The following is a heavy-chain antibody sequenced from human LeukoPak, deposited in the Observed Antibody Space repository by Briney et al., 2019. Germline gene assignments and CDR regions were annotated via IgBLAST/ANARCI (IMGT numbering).Heavy chain of an antibody. V-gene: IGHV1-69*04. CDR2: IIPILGIA. D-gene: IGHD3-22*01. J-gene: IGHJ4*02. CDR1: GGTFSSYA. CDR3: ARGLNYYDSSGYHYFDY. Sequence: SVKVSCKASGGTFSSYAISWVRQAPGQGLEWMGRIIPILGIANYAQKFQDRVTITADKSTSTAYMELSSLRSEDTAVYYCARGLNYYDSSGYHYFDYWGQGTLVTVSS.